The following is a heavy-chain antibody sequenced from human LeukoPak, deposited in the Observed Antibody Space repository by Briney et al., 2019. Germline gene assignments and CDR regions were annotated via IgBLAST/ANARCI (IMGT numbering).Heavy chain of an antibody. CDR2: IYHSGST. CDR1: GGSISSSNW. CDR3: ARGLEESYFDY. V-gene: IGHV4-4*02. Sequence: SGTLSLTCAVSGGSISSSNWWSWVRQPPGKGLEWIGEIYHSGSTNYNPSLKSRVTISVDKSTNQFSLKLSSVTAADTAVYYCARGLEESYFDYWGQGTLVTVSS. J-gene: IGHJ4*02. D-gene: IGHD3/OR15-3a*01.